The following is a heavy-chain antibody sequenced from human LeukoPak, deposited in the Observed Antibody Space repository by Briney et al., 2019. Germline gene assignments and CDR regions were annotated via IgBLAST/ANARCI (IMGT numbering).Heavy chain of an antibody. CDR2: ISYSGVS. CDR3: ARLPEGGYATSLGWLDP. CDR1: SAAISRSY. V-gene: IGHV4-59*08. Sequence: SETLSLTCTVPSAAISRSYWIWIRQTPGKGLEWIGYISYSGVSTYNPSLGSRVTISRDTSKNEVSLNLSSVTAADTAVYFCARLPEGGYATSLGWLDPWGQGTRVTVSS. D-gene: IGHD5-24*01. J-gene: IGHJ5*02.